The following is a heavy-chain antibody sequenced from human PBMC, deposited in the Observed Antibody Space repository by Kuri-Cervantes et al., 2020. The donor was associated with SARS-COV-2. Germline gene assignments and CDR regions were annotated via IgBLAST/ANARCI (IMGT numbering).Heavy chain of an antibody. CDR2: INPNSGGT. CDR3: ARRPPYCSGGSCYYYYYGMDV. V-gene: IGHV1-2*02. Sequence: ASVKVSCKAPGYTFTGYYMHWVRQAPGQGLEWMGWINPNSGGTNYAQKFQGRVTMTRDTSISTAYMELSRLRSDDTAVYYCARRPPYCSGGSCYYYYYGMDVWGQGTTVTVSS. D-gene: IGHD2-15*01. J-gene: IGHJ6*02. CDR1: GYTFTGYY.